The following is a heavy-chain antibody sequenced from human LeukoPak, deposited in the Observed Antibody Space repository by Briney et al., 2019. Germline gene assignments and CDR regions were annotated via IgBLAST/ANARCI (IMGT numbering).Heavy chain of an antibody. CDR1: GFTFSSYA. J-gene: IGHJ4*02. CDR2: ISYDGGNK. Sequence: GGSLRLSCAASGFTFSSYAMHWVRQAPGKGLEWVAVISYDGGNKYYADSVKGRFTISRDNSKNTLYLQMNSLRAEDTAVYYCARDTRGYSYGLTYWGQGTLVTVSS. CDR3: ARDTRGYSYGLTY. V-gene: IGHV3-30*04. D-gene: IGHD5-18*01.